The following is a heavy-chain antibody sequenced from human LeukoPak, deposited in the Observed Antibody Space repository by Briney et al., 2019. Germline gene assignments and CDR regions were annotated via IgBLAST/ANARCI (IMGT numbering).Heavy chain of an antibody. Sequence: GGSLRLSCAASGFTFSSYGMHWVRQAPGKGLEWVTVISYDGSKKYYGDSVKGRFTISRDNAKNSLYLQMNSLRAEDTAVYYCARSRHYYGSGSYGDFDYWGQGTLVTVSS. CDR2: ISYDGSKK. D-gene: IGHD3-10*01. CDR3: ARSRHYYGSGSYGDFDY. J-gene: IGHJ4*02. CDR1: GFTFSSYG. V-gene: IGHV3-30*03.